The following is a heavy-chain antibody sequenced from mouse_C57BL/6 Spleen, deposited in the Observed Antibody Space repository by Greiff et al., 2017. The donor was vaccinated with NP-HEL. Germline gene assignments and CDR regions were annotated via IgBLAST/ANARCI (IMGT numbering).Heavy chain of an antibody. CDR2: INPSNGGT. CDR1: GYTFTSYW. V-gene: IGHV1-53*01. D-gene: IGHD1-1*01. Sequence: QVQLQQPGTELVKPGASVKLSCKASGYTFTSYWMHWVKQRPGQGLEWIGNINPSNGGTNYNEKFKSKATLTVDKSSSTAYMQPSSLTSEDSAVDYCARWRYDGSNPYWYFDVWGTGTTVTVSS. J-gene: IGHJ1*03. CDR3: ARWRYDGSNPYWYFDV.